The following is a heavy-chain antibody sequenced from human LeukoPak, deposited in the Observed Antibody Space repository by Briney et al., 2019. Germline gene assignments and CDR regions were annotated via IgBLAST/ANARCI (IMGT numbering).Heavy chain of an antibody. J-gene: IGHJ1*01. D-gene: IGHD6-6*01. V-gene: IGHV3-66*01. CDR3: ARDGPSMSIQV. CDR1: GFTVSSYY. CDR2: IDRGDNT. Sequence: GGSLRLSCAASGFTVSSYYMSWVRQAPGKGLEWVSVIDRGDNTNYAASAKGRFTISRDNSKNTLYLQMNSLTADDTAVYYCARDGPSMSIQVWGQGTLVTVSS.